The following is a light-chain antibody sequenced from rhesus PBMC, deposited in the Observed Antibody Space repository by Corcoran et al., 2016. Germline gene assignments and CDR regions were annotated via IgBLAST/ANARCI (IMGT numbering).Light chain of an antibody. CDR1: QSVCYF. CDR3: QQSSNFWT. V-gene: IGKV3-24*04. CDR2: GAS. J-gene: IGKJ1*01. Sequence: EIVVTQSPATLSLSPGERATLSCRASQSVCYFLAWFHQKPGQAPRLPIYGASTRATGIPARFSGSGSGTDFTLTISSLEPEDVGLYYCQQSSNFWTFGQGTKVEIK.